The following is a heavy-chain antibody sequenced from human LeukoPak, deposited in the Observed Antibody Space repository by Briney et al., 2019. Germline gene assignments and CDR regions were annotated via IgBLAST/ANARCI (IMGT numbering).Heavy chain of an antibody. J-gene: IGHJ4*02. V-gene: IGHV1-69*13. CDR3: TRESGSYHGNDF. CDR2: IIPIFGTA. CDR1: GGTFSSYA. Sequence: SVKVSCKASGGTFSSYAISWVRQAPGQGLEWMGGIIPIFGTANYAQKFQGRVTITADESTSTAYMELSSLRSEDTAVYYCTRESGSYHGNDFWGQGTLVTVSS. D-gene: IGHD1-26*01.